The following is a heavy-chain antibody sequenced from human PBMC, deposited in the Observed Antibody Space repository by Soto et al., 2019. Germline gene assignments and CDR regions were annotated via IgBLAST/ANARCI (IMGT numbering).Heavy chain of an antibody. V-gene: IGHV7-4-1*01. D-gene: IGHD3-3*01. Sequence: ASVKVSCKASGYTFTSYAMNWVRQAPGQGLEWMGWINTNTGNPTYAQGFTGRFVFSLDTSVSTAYLQICSLKAEDTAVYYCARDGPGLRFLEWLTIPPNWFDPRGLGTLVTVSS. CDR3: ARDGPGLRFLEWLTIPPNWFDP. CDR1: GYTFTSYA. J-gene: IGHJ5*02. CDR2: INTNTGNP.